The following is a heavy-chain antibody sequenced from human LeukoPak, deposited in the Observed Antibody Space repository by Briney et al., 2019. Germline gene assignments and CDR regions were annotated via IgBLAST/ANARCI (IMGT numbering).Heavy chain of an antibody. CDR3: ARDSGDILTGEYYFDY. CDR2: INPNSGGT. J-gene: IGHJ4*02. V-gene: IGHV1-2*02. Sequence: VASVKVSCKVSGYTLTELSMHWVRQAPGQGLEWMGWINPNSGGTNYAQKFQGRVTMTRDTSISTAYMELSRLRSDDTAVYYCARDSGDILTGEYYFDYWGQGTLVTVSS. D-gene: IGHD3-9*01. CDR1: GYTLTELS.